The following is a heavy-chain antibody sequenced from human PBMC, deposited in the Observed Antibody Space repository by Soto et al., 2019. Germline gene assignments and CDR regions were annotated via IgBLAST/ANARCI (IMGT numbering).Heavy chain of an antibody. D-gene: IGHD3-9*01. CDR1: GFTFSSYG. CDR3: ARDVAWDDILTMYFDY. V-gene: IGHV3-33*01. CDR2: IWYDGSNK. J-gene: IGHJ4*02. Sequence: QVPLVESGGGVVQPGRSLRLSCAASGFTFSSYGMHWVRQAPGKGLEWVAVIWYDGSNKYYADSVKGRFTISRDNSKNTLYLQMNSLRAEDTAVYYCARDVAWDDILTMYFDYWGQGTLVTVSS.